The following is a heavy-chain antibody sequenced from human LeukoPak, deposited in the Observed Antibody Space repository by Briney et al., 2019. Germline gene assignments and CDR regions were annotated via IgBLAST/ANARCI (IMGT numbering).Heavy chain of an antibody. CDR3: ARASRLSWRDRYYYMDV. CDR1: GYTFTSYD. CDR2: MNPNSGNT. J-gene: IGHJ6*03. D-gene: IGHD3-16*02. Sequence: ASVKVSCKASGYTFTSYDINWVRQATGQGLEWMGWMNPNSGNTGYAQKFQGRVTITRNTSISTAYMELSSLRSEDTAVYYCARASRLSWRDRYYYMDVWGKGTTVTVSS. V-gene: IGHV1-8*03.